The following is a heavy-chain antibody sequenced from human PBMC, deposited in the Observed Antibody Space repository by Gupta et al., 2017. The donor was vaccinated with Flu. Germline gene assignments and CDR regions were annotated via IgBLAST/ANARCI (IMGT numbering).Heavy chain of an antibody. Sequence: EVQLLESGGGLVQPGGSLRLACAASGFPFSSHAMSWVRQAPGKGLEWVSAISGSGGSTYYADSVKGRFTISRDNSKNTLYLQMNSLRAEDTAVYYCAKDRVYSSSLNDAFDIWGQGTMVTVSS. CDR3: AKDRVYSSSLNDAFDI. V-gene: IGHV3-23*01. J-gene: IGHJ3*02. D-gene: IGHD6-6*01. CDR2: ISGSGGST. CDR1: GFPFSSHA.